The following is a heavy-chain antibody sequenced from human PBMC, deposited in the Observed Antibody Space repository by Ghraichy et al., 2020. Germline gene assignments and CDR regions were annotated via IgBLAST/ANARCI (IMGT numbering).Heavy chain of an antibody. CDR3: ANWYSLGIGDY. V-gene: IGHV3-7*03. CDR1: GFTFSTYW. J-gene: IGHJ4*02. D-gene: IGHD1-26*01. Sequence: SCAASGFTFSTYWMSWVRQAPGKGLEWVANIKQDGSEKYYVDSVKGRFTISRDNAKNSLYLQMNSLRAEDTAVYYCANWYSLGIGDYWGQGTLVTVSS. CDR2: IKQDGSEK.